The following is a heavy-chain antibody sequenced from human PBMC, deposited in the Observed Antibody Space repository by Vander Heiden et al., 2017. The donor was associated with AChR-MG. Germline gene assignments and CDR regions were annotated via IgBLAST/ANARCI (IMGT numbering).Heavy chain of an antibody. J-gene: IGHJ4*02. D-gene: IGHD3-10*01. CDR1: GFTFDDYA. V-gene: IGHV3-9*01. CDR3: AKASLASGSFIDY. CDR2: ITWDSGNI. Sequence: EVQLVESGGGLVQPGRSLRLPTSASGFTFDDYAMLWVRQAPGKGLEWVSSITWDSGNIDYADSVKGRFTLSRDNAKNSLSLQMNSLRAEDTALYYCAKASLASGSFIDYWGQGTLVTVSS.